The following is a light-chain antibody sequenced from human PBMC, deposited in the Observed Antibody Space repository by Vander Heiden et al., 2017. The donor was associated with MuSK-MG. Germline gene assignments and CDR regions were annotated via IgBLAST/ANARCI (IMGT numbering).Light chain of an antibody. Sequence: SALTQPASVSGSPGQSITISCTGTSSDVGTYNIVSWYQQHPRKATNLLIDEVSMSPSGLSNPFSGSKSGNTASLTISRLQADDGADYYCCSYAGSSTPVVFGGGTKLT. CDR2: EVS. J-gene: IGLJ2*01. CDR1: SSDVGTYNI. CDR3: CSYAGSSTPVV. V-gene: IGLV2-23*02.